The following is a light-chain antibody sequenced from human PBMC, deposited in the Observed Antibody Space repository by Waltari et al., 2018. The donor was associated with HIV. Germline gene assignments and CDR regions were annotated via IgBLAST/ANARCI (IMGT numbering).Light chain of an antibody. V-gene: IGKV1-13*02. Sequence: AIQLTQSPPSLSASVNDRVTITCRASQDLNSALAWYLQQPGKAPKLLIYDVSTLESGVPSRFSGRGFATDYTHTLSSLQSDDFATYFWQPSHTYPVTFGQGTRLEIK. J-gene: IGKJ5*01. CDR3: QPSHTYPVT. CDR2: DVS. CDR1: QDLNSA.